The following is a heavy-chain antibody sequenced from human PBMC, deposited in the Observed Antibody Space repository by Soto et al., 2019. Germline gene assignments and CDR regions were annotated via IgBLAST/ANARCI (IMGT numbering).Heavy chain of an antibody. CDR2: IYYSGST. CDR1: GGSISSYY. Sequence: QVQLQESGPGLVKPSETLSLTCTVSGGSISSYYWSWIRQPPGKGLEWIGYIYYSGSTNYNPSLKSRVTISVDTSKNQFSLKLSSVTAADTAVYYCASHPPSRIAVAGMDYWGQGTLVTVSS. CDR3: ASHPPSRIAVAGMDY. D-gene: IGHD6-19*01. V-gene: IGHV4-59*08. J-gene: IGHJ4*02.